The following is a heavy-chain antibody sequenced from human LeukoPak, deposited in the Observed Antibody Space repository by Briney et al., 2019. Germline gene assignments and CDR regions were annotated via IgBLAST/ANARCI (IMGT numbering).Heavy chain of an antibody. CDR3: AKDLDYFTQYAFDI. CDR2: MSYDGSNK. CDR1: GFTFSDYG. J-gene: IGHJ3*02. V-gene: IGHV3-30*18. Sequence: QPGRSLRLSCAASGFTFSDYGLHWVRRAPGKGLEWVAVMSYDGSNKYYADSVRGRFTISRDNSKNTLYLQMNSLRAEDTAVYYCAKDLDYFTQYAFDIWGQGTMVTVSS. D-gene: IGHD2/OR15-2a*01.